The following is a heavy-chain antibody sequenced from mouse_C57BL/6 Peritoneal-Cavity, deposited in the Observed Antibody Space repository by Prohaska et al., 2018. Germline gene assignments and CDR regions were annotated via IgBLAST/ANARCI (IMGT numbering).Heavy chain of an antibody. J-gene: IGHJ4*01. CDR2: IDLSDSYT. Sequence: QVQLQQPGAELVRPGTSVKLSCKASGYTFTRYWIHWVKQRPGQGLEWIGVIDLSDSYTNYNQKFKGKATLTVDTSSSTAYMQLSSLTSEDSAVYYCARDYYGSSYYAMDYWGQGTSVTVSS. V-gene: IGHV1-59*01. D-gene: IGHD1-1*01. CDR1: GYTFTRYW. CDR3: ARDYYGSSYYAMDY.